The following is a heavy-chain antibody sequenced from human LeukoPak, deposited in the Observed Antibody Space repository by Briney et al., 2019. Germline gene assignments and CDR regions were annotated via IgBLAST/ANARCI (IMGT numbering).Heavy chain of an antibody. CDR2: IYGGGST. Sequence: PGGSLRLSCAASGFTVSSNYMSWVRQAPGKGLEWVSVIYGGGSTYYADSVKGRFTISRDNSKNTLYLQMNSLRAEDTAVYYCARATGYSSSWYNYWGQGTLVTVSS. J-gene: IGHJ4*02. V-gene: IGHV3-66*01. CDR1: GFTVSSNY. CDR3: ARATGYSSSWYNY. D-gene: IGHD6-13*01.